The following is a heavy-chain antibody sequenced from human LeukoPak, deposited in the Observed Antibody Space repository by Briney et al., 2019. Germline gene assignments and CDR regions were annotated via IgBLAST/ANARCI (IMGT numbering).Heavy chain of an antibody. CDR3: ARSGTMPHYYDYYYMDV. D-gene: IGHD1-7*01. J-gene: IGHJ6*03. CDR1: GYTFTSYD. Sequence: ASVKVSCKASGYTFTSYDINWVRQATGQGLEWMGWISAYNGNTNYAQKLQGRVTMTTDTSTSTAYMELRSLRSDNTAVYYCARSGTMPHYYDYYYMDVWGKGTTVTVSS. V-gene: IGHV1-18*01. CDR2: ISAYNGNT.